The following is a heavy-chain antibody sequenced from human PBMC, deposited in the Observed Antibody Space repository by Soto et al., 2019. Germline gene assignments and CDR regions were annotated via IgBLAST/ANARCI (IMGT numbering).Heavy chain of an antibody. D-gene: IGHD6-19*01. V-gene: IGHV4-39*01. CDR3: ARKLSVAGHRGAFDI. Sequence: QLQLQESGPGLVKPSETLSLTCTVSGGSISSSSYYWGWMRQPPGKGLEWIGSFYYSGSTYYNPSRKIRVTISVDTSKNQFSLQLSSVTAADTAVYYCARKLSVAGHRGAFDIWGQGTMVTVSS. CDR2: FYYSGST. J-gene: IGHJ3*02. CDR1: GGSISSSSYY.